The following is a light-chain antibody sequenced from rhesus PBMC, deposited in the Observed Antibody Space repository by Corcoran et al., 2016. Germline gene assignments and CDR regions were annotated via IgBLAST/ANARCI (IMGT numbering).Light chain of an antibody. Sequence: QAAPTQSPSLSGSAGQSVTIFCTGTSSDIGYYDGVSWYQQHPGKAPKLMIYEVSKRPSGVSDRFSGSKSGNTASLTISGLQAEDDPDYYCSSYAGSGSYIFGAGTRLTV. CDR3: SSYAGSGSYI. V-gene: IGLV2-19*02. CDR1: SSDIGYYDG. J-gene: IGLJ1*01. CDR2: EVS.